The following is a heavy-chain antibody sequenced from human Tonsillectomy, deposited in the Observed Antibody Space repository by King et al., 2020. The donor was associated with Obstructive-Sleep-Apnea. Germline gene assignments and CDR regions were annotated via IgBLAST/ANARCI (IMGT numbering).Heavy chain of an antibody. J-gene: IGHJ4*02. V-gene: IGHV4-39*01. D-gene: IGHD3-9*01. CDR3: ARTRHFDWVSPFDF. CDR2: IYNNGST. CDR1: GGSISSSSFS. Sequence: PLQESGPGLVKPSETLSLTCTVSGGSISSSSFSWGWIRQPPGQGLEWIGNIYNNGSTYYNASPKSRVTISVDTSKNQFSLKLRSATAADTAVYFCARTRHFDWVSPFDFWGQGTLVTVSS.